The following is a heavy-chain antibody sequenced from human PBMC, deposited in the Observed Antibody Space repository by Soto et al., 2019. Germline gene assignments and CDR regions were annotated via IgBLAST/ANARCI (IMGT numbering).Heavy chain of an antibody. V-gene: IGHV4-59*01. Sequence: SETLSLTCTVSGGSISSYYWSWIRQPPGKGLEWIGYIYYSGSTNYNPSLKSRVTISVDTSKNQFSLKLRSVTAADMAVYYCARTYGGYYDYWGQGTLVTVSS. CDR1: GGSISSYY. CDR3: ARTYGGYYDY. J-gene: IGHJ4*02. D-gene: IGHD2-8*01. CDR2: IYYSGST.